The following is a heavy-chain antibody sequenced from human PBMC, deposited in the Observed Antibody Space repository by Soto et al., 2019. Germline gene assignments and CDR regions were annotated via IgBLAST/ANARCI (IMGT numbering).Heavy chain of an antibody. D-gene: IGHD6-6*01. CDR2: IKQDGSEK. CDR1: GFTFSSYW. Sequence: GGSLRLSCAASGFTFSSYWMSWVRQAPGKGLEWVANIKQDGSEKYYVDSVKGRFTISRDNAKNSLYLQMNSLRAEDPAVYYCARNSRVGYRSSFYYCYGMDVWGQGSTVTVSS. CDR3: ARNSRVGYRSSFYYCYGMDV. J-gene: IGHJ6*02. V-gene: IGHV3-7*01.